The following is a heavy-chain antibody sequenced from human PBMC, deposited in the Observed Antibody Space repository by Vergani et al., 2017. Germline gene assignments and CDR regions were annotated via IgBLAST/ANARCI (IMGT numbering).Heavy chain of an antibody. CDR1: GGSLSGYY. CDR3: AREGIRGVGY. V-gene: IGHV4-34*01. J-gene: IGHJ4*02. Sequence: QVQLQQWGAGLLKPSETLSLTCAVYGGSLSGYYWSWIRKPPGKGLEWIGEINHSGSTNYNPSLKGRVTISIDTSKNQFSLKLSSVTAADTSVYYCAREGIRGVGYWGQGTLVTVSS. D-gene: IGHD2/OR15-2a*01. CDR2: INHSGST.